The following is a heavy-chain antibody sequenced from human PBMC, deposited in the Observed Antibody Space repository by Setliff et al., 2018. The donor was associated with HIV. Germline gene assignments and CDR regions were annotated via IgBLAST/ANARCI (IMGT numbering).Heavy chain of an antibody. CDR3: ARCSYVWGSYRMQP. Sequence: ASVKVSCKASATFTNVDIHWVRQATGQGLEWMGWMNPNSGNTGYAQKFQGRVTMTRNTSISTAYMELSSLRSEDTAVYYCARCSYVWGSYRMQPWGQGTLVTVSS. CDR1: ATFTNVD. J-gene: IGHJ5*02. CDR2: MNPNSGNT. D-gene: IGHD3-16*02. V-gene: IGHV1-8*01.